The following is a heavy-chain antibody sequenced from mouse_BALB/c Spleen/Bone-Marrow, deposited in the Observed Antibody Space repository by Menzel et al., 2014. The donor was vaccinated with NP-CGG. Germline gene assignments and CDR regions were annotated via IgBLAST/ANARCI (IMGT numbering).Heavy chain of an antibody. V-gene: IGHV1-9*01. CDR1: GYTFSSYW. J-gene: IGHJ3*01. CDR2: ILPGSGTT. D-gene: IGHD1-1*01. Sequence: QVQLKESGAELMKPGASVKISCKATGYTFSSYWIEWVKQRPGHGLEWIGEILPGSGTTNYIEKFKGKATFTADTSSNTAYMQLSSLASEDSAVYYSARGGYYGASLLLYWGQGTLVTVSA. CDR3: ARGGYYGASLLLY.